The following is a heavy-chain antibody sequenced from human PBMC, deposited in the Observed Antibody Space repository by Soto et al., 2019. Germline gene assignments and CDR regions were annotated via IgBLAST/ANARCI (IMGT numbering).Heavy chain of an antibody. J-gene: IGHJ4*02. CDR2: ITSGGST. V-gene: IGHV3-23*01. Sequence: GGSLRLSCAASRFTFSNYAMDWVRQAPGKGLEWVSAITSGGSTYYADSVKGRFTISRDNSKNMLYLQMHSLRAEDTALYYCAKDQVDYDFWSGYSHLDYWGRGTLVTVSS. CDR1: RFTFSNYA. D-gene: IGHD3-3*01. CDR3: AKDQVDYDFWSGYSHLDY.